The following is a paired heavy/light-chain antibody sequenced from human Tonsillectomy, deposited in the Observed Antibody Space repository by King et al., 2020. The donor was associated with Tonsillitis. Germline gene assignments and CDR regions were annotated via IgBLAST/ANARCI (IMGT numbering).Heavy chain of an antibody. J-gene: IGHJ2*01. CDR1: GYTFTTYY. Sequence: QVHLVQSGAEVKKPGASVKVSCKASGYTFTTYYIHWVRQAPGQGLEWMGMINPSGATTTYAQKFQGRVTMTTDTSTSTVYMGVSSLRSEDTAVYYCTREGWNGLNFWYFDLWGRGTLVTVSS. V-gene: IGHV1-46*03. CDR3: TREGWNGLNFWYFDL. CDR2: INPSGATT. D-gene: IGHD1-1*01.
Light chain of an antibody. J-gene: IGLJ2*01. CDR2: GKN. V-gene: IGLV3-19*01. CDR3: SSRDSSGNHVI. Sequence: SSELTQDPAVSVALGQTVKITCQGDSLRRYYASWYQQKPGQAPILVIFGKNNRPSGIPDRFSGSSSGNTASLTITGAQAEDETDYYCSSRDSSGNHVIFGGGTKLTVL. CDR1: SLRRYY.